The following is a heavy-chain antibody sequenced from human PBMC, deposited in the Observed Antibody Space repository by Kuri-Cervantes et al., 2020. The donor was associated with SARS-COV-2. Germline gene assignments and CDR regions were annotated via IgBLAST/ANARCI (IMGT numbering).Heavy chain of an antibody. CDR2: ISGGAKTE. Sequence: GGSLRLSSVASGFTFTDYAMHWVRQGPGKGLEWVAVISGGAKTEYYGDSVEGRFTISRDNSNNILYLQMNNLRPEDTAVYYCTRESYRWNVGFDFWGQGTLVTVSS. D-gene: IGHD1-1*01. J-gene: IGHJ4*02. V-gene: IGHV3-30*04. CDR1: GFTFTDYA. CDR3: TRESYRWNVGFDF.